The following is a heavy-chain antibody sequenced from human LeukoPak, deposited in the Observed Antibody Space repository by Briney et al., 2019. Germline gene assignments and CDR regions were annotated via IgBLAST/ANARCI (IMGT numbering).Heavy chain of an antibody. V-gene: IGHV1-69*13. D-gene: IGHD1-26*01. CDR2: IIPIFGTA. Sequence: ASVKVSCKASGGTFSSYAISWVRQAPGQGLEWMGGIIPIFGTANYAQKFQGRVTITADESTSTAYMEVRSLRSDDTAVYYCARVLRGYSGSFWGQGTLVTVSS. CDR3: ARVLRGYSGSF. CDR1: GGTFSSYA. J-gene: IGHJ4*02.